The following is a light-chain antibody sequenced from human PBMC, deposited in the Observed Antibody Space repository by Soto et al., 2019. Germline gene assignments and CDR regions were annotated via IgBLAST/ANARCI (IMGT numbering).Light chain of an antibody. CDR1: QSVSSN. J-gene: IGKJ4*01. V-gene: IGKV3-15*01. CDR3: QQYNNWPRA. CDR2: GAS. Sequence: EIVMTQSPATLSVSPGERATLSCRASQSVSSNLAWYQQKPGQSPRLLIYGASTRATGIPARFSGSGSGTEFTLTISSLQSEDVAVYYCQQYNNWPRAFGGGTKVEI.